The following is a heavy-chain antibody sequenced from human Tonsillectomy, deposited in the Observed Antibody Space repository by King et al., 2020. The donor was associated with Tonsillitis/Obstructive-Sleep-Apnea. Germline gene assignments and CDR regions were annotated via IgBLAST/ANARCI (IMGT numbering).Heavy chain of an antibody. V-gene: IGHV3-21*01. CDR2: ISSSSYI. CDR3: ARVCGGDCYSGEAFDI. CDR1: GFTFSSYS. D-gene: IGHD2-21*01. Sequence: VQLVESGGGLVKPGGSLRLSCAASGFTFSSYSMNWVRQAPGKGLEWVSSISSSSYIYYADSVKGRFTISRDNAKNSLYLQMNSLRAEDTAVYYCARVCGGDCYSGEAFDIWGQGTMVTDSS. J-gene: IGHJ3*02.